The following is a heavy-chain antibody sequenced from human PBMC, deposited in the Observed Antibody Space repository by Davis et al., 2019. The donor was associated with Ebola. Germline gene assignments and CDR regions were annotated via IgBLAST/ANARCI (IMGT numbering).Heavy chain of an antibody. J-gene: IGHJ4*02. CDR1: GYTFTGYY. V-gene: IGHV1-18*04. Sequence: ASVKVSCKASGYTFTGYYMHWVRQAPGQGLEWMGWVSAYNGNTNYAQKLQGRVTITADKSTSTAYMELSSLRSEDTAVYYCARAPRGGYDPGSSGWYVFDYWGQGTLVTVSS. CDR3: ARAPRGGYDPGSSGWYVFDY. D-gene: IGHD6-19*01. CDR2: VSAYNGNT.